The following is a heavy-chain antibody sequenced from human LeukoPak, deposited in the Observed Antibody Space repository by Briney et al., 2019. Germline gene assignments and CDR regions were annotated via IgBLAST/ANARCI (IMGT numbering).Heavy chain of an antibody. Sequence: PGRSLRLSCAASGFTFSSYGMHWVRQAPGKGLEWVAVISYDGSNKYYADSVKGRSTISRDNSKNTLYLQMNSLRAEDTAVYYCAKDLRITIFGVVIMDFMEFDPWGQGTLVTVSS. CDR2: ISYDGSNK. V-gene: IGHV3-30*18. CDR1: GFTFSSYG. CDR3: AKDLRITIFGVVIMDFMEFDP. D-gene: IGHD3-3*01. J-gene: IGHJ5*02.